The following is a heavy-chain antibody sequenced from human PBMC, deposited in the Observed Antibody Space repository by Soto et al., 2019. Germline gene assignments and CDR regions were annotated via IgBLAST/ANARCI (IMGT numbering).Heavy chain of an antibody. V-gene: IGHV3-48*01. CDR1: GFTFSSYA. CDR2: ISSSGDRV. Sequence: EVQLVESGGGLVQPGGSLRLSCAASGFTFSSYAMNWVRQAPGKGVEWVSYISSSGDRVEYVDSVKGRFTISRDNARNSLFLQMNSLRVEDTAVYYGARYYNGPGDYWGQGTLVTVSS. CDR3: ARYYNGPGDY. D-gene: IGHD2-8*01. J-gene: IGHJ4*02.